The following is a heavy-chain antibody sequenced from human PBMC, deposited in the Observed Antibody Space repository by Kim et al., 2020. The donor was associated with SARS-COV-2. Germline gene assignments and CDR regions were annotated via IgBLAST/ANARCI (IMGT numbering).Heavy chain of an antibody. CDR3: ARLRKLELLSYYYYGMDV. CDR2: INHSGST. J-gene: IGHJ6*02. Sequence: SETLSLTCAVYGGSFSGYYWSWIRQPPGKGLEWIGEINHSGSTNYNPSLKSRVTISVDTSKNQFSLKLSSVTAADTAVYYCARLRKLELLSYYYYGMDVWGQGTTVTVSS. V-gene: IGHV4-34*01. D-gene: IGHD1-7*01. CDR1: GGSFSGYY.